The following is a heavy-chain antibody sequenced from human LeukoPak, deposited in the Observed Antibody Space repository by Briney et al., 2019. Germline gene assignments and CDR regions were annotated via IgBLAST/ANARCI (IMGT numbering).Heavy chain of an antibody. V-gene: IGHV3-49*03. J-gene: IGHJ4*02. CDR2: IRSKAYGGTT. Sequence: PGGSLRLSCTASGFTFGDYAMSWFRQAPGKGLEWVGFIRSKAYGGTTEYAASVKGRFTISRDDSKSIAYLQMNSLKTEDTAVYYCTRDYRSYYYDSSGYYFSDYWGQGTLVTVSS. D-gene: IGHD3-22*01. CDR3: TRDYRSYYYDSSGYYFSDY. CDR1: GFTFGDYA.